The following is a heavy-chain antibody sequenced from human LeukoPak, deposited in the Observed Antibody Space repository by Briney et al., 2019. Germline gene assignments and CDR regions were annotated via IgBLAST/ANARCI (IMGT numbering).Heavy chain of an antibody. J-gene: IGHJ4*02. CDR2: ISGSGGST. CDR3: AKGRYCSGGSFFLAMVHTNDY. D-gene: IGHD2-15*01. CDR1: GFTFSSYA. V-gene: IGHV3-23*01. Sequence: GESLKISCAASGFTFSSYAMGWVRQAPGKGLEWVSAISGSGGSTYYADSGKGRFTISRDNSKTTLYLQMNSLRAEDTAVYYCAKGRYCSGGSFFLAMVHTNDYWGQGTLVTVSS.